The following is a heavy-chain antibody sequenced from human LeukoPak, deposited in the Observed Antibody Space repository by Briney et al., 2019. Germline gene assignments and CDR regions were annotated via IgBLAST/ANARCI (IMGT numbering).Heavy chain of an antibody. Sequence: GASVKVSCKASGGTFSSYAISWVRQAPGQGLEWMGGIIPIFGTANYAQKFQGRVTITTDESTSTAYRELSSLRSEDTAVYYCARARGYSYGYEGYFDYWGQGTLVTVSS. J-gene: IGHJ4*02. CDR1: GGTFSSYA. CDR3: ARARGYSYGYEGYFDY. D-gene: IGHD5-18*01. V-gene: IGHV1-69*05. CDR2: IIPIFGTA.